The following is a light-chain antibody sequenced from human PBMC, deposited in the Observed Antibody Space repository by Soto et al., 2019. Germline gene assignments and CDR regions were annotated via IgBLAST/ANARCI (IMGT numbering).Light chain of an antibody. Sequence: EIVLTQSPGTLSLSPRERXTXSXRASQRVSNNYLAWYQQKPGQAPRLLIYGASNRATGIPDRFSGSGSGTDFTLTISRLEPEDFAVYYCQQYGSSGTFGQGTKVDIK. CDR1: QRVSNNY. J-gene: IGKJ1*01. CDR3: QQYGSSGT. V-gene: IGKV3-20*01. CDR2: GAS.